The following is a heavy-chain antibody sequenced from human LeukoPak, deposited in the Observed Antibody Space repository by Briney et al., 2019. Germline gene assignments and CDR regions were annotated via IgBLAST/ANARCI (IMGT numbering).Heavy chain of an antibody. CDR3: ARGSYGEHDY. Sequence: PGGSLRLSCAASGFSFTNYALSWVRQARGKGLEWVAAIAGRGTATYYADSAKGRFTISKDISKNTVYLQMNSLRVDDTAIYYCARGSYGEHDYWVQGTLATVPS. V-gene: IGHV3-23*01. D-gene: IGHD4-17*01. CDR1: GFSFTNYA. CDR2: IAGRGTAT. J-gene: IGHJ4*02.